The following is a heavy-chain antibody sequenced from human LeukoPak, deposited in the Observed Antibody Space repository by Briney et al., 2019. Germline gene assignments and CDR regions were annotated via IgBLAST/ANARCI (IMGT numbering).Heavy chain of an antibody. CDR1: GFTFSNSE. CDR2: ISSGGTTI. V-gene: IGHV3-48*03. D-gene: IGHD5-18*01. J-gene: IGHJ4*02. CDR3: ARDRGYSYY. Sequence: GGSLRLSCAASGFTFSNSEMNWVRQAPGKGLEWVSYISSGGTTIYYADSVKGRFTISRDNAKDSLYLQMNTLRAEDTAVYYCARDRGYSYYWGQGTLVTVSS.